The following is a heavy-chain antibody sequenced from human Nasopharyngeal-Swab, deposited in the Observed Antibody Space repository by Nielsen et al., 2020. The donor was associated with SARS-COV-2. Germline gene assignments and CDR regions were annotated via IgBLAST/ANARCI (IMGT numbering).Heavy chain of an antibody. CDR1: GYTFTSYY. D-gene: IGHD5-18*01. V-gene: IGHV1-46*01. Sequence: ASVKVSCKASGYTFTSYYMHWVRQAPGQGLEWMGIINPSGGSTSYAQKFQGRVTMTRDTSMSTVYMELSSLRSEDTAVYYCARYTAMVLFDIWGQGTMVTVSS. CDR2: INPSGGST. J-gene: IGHJ3*02. CDR3: ARYTAMVLFDI.